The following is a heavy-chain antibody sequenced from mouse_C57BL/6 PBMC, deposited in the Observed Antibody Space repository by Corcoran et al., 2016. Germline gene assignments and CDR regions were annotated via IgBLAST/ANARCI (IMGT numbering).Heavy chain of an antibody. J-gene: IGHJ3*01. CDR2: IYWDDDK. D-gene: IGHD2-4*01. V-gene: IGHV8-12*01. CDR3: ARKRGYDSPFAY. CDR1: GFSLSTSGMG. Sequence: QVTLKESGPGILQSSQTLSLTCSFSGFSLSTSGMGVSWIRQPSGKGLEWLAHIYWDDDKRYNPSLKSRLTISKDTSRKQVFLKITSVDTADTATYYCARKRGYDSPFAYWGQGTLVTVSA.